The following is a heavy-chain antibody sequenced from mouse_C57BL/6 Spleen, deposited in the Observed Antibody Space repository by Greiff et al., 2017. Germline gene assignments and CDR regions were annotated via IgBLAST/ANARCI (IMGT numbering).Heavy chain of an antibody. CDR2: INPNNGGT. Sequence: EVQLQQSGPELVKPGASVKISCKASGYTFTDYYMNWVKQSHGKSLEWIGDINPNNGGTSYNQKFKGKATLTVDKSSSTAYMELRSLTSEDSAVYYCARDREGFAYWGQGTLVTVSA. V-gene: IGHV1-26*01. CDR3: ARDREGFAY. CDR1: GYTFTDYY. J-gene: IGHJ3*01.